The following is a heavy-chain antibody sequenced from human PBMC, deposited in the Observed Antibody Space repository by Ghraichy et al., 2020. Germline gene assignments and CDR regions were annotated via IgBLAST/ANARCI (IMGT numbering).Heavy chain of an antibody. CDR3: TTDASLRQSFQGSNGYISAY. V-gene: IGHV3-15*01. D-gene: IGHD3-22*01. J-gene: IGHJ4*02. Sequence: GGSLRLSCAASAFTFSNAWMNWVRQAPGKGLEWVGRLKANRDGLTTDYAAPVKGRFTISRDDSRNTLFLQMNSLKTEDTAVYYCTTDASLRQSFQGSNGYISAYWGLGTLVTVSS. CDR1: AFTFSNAW. CDR2: LKANRDGLTT.